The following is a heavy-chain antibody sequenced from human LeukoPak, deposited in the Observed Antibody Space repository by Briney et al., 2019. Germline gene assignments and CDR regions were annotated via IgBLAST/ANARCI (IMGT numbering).Heavy chain of an antibody. Sequence: GGSLRLSCAASGFTFSSYGMHWVRQAPGKGLEWVSAISGSGGSTYYADSVKGRFTISRDNSKNTLYLQMNSLRAEDTAVYYCAKGGYSGYDSFMYFDYWGQGTLVTVSS. CDR1: GFTFSSYG. V-gene: IGHV3-23*01. D-gene: IGHD5-12*01. CDR3: AKGGYSGYDSFMYFDY. CDR2: ISGSGGST. J-gene: IGHJ4*02.